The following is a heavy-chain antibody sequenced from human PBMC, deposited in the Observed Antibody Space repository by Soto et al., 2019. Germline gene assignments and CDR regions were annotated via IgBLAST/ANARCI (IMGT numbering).Heavy chain of an antibody. Sequence: QVKLVQSGAEVKKPGSSVKVSCKASGGTFSSYAISWVRQAPGQGLEWMGGIIPIFGTANYAQKFQGRVTITADEATSTAYMELSSLRSEDTAVYYCARDRSSSLYPWGSYRPLVYWGQGTLVTVSS. CDR2: IIPIFGTA. D-gene: IGHD3-16*02. CDR3: ARDRSSSLYPWGSYRPLVY. V-gene: IGHV1-69*12. CDR1: GGTFSSYA. J-gene: IGHJ4*02.